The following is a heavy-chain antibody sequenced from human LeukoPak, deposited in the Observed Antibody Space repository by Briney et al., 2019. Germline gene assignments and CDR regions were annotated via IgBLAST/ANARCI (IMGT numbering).Heavy chain of an antibody. J-gene: IGHJ6*03. CDR1: GGSISSYY. CDR3: ARVFVVRGVFPLSYYYYMDV. CDR2: IYTSGST. D-gene: IGHD3-10*01. Sequence: SETLSLTCTVSGGSISSYYWSWIRQPAGKGLEWIGRIYTSGSTNYNPSLKSRVTMSVDTSKNQFSLKLSSVTAADTAVYYCARVFVVRGVFPLSYYYYMDVWGKGTTVTVSS. V-gene: IGHV4-4*07.